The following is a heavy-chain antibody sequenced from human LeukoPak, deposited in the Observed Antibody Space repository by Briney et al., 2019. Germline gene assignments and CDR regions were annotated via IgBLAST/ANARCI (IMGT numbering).Heavy chain of an antibody. J-gene: IGHJ4*02. CDR2: ISGSGGST. V-gene: IGHV3-23*01. CDR1: GFTFSSYA. CDR3: GKVQNYYDSSGYQYYFDY. D-gene: IGHD3-22*01. Sequence: PGGSLRLSCAASGFTFSSYAMSWVRQAPGKGLEWVSSISGSGGSTYYADSVKGRFTISRDNTKNTLYLRLNSLRAEDTAVYYCGKVQNYYDSSGYQYYFDYWGQGTLVTVSS.